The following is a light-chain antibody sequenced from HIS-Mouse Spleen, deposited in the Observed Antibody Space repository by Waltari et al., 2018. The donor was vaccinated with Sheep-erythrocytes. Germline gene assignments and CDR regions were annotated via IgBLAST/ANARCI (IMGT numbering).Light chain of an antibody. CDR3: YSTDSSGNGV. J-gene: IGLJ2*01. Sequence: SYELTQPPSVSVSPGQTARITCPGDALPKTYACWYQQKSGQAPVLVIYEDSKRPSGIPERFSGSSSGTMATLTISGAQVEDEADYYCYSTDSSGNGVFGGGTKLTVL. V-gene: IGLV3-10*01. CDR2: EDS. CDR1: ALPKTY.